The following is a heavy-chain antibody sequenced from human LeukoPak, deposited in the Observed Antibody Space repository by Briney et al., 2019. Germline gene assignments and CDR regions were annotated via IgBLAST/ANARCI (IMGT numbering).Heavy chain of an antibody. CDR3: ARVPLIVVVPAALSGDY. Sequence: ASVKVSCKASGYTFTSYGISWVRQAPGQGLEWKGWISAYNGNTNYAQKLQGRVTMTTDTSTSTAYMELRSLRSDDTAVYYCARVPLIVVVPAALSGDYWGQGTLVTVSS. J-gene: IGHJ4*02. CDR2: ISAYNGNT. V-gene: IGHV1-18*04. CDR1: GYTFTSYG. D-gene: IGHD2-2*01.